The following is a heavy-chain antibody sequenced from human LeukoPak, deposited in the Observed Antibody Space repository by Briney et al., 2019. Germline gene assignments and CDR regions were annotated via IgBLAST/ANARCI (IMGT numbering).Heavy chain of an antibody. CDR1: GFTFSSYG. CDR3: VRVGGAFDL. V-gene: IGHV3-30*03. Sequence: GGSLRLSCAASGFTFSSYGTHWVRQAPGKGLEWVAVISYDGSNKYYADSVKGRFTISRDNSKNTLYLQMNSLRAEDTAVYYCVRVGGAFDLWGQGTRVSVSS. CDR2: ISYDGSNK. J-gene: IGHJ3*01. D-gene: IGHD3-16*01.